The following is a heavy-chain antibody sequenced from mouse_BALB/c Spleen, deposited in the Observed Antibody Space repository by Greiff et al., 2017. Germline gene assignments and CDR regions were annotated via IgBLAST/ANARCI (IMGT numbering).Heavy chain of an antibody. Sequence: EVMLVESGGGLVKPGGSLKLSCAASGFAFSSYDMSWVRQTPEKRLEWVAYISSGGGSTYYPDTVKGRFTISRDNAKNTLYLQMSSLKSEDTAMYYCARRANWSYFDYWGQGTTLTVSS. J-gene: IGHJ2*01. CDR2: ISSGGGST. V-gene: IGHV5-12-1*01. D-gene: IGHD4-1*01. CDR1: GFAFSSYD. CDR3: ARRANWSYFDY.